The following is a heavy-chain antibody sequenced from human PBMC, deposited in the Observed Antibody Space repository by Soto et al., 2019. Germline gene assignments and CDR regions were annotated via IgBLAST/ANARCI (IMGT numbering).Heavy chain of an antibody. CDR1: GGSFTSKNW. CDR2: IYRTGST. CDR3: ASRDPGTSVDY. J-gene: IGHJ4*02. D-gene: IGHD1-7*01. V-gene: IGHV4-4*02. Sequence: XATLSLTFAVSGGSFTSKNWWTWVRQPPGQGLEWIGEIYRTGSTNYNPSLKSRVTISLDKSENQFSLKVTSLTAADTAVYYCASRDPGTSVDYWGQGTLVTVSS.